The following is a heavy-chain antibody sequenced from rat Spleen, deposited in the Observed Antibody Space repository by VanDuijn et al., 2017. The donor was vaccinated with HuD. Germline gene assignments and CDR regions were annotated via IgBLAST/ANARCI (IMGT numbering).Heavy chain of an antibody. J-gene: IGHJ3*01. Sequence: EVQLVESGGGLVQPGGSLKVSCAASGFTFSNYGTHWIRQAPTKGLECVASISPSGGRTYYRDSVKGRFTISRDNAKSTLYLQMDSLRSEDTATYYCVSHGARISRFAYWGQGTLVTVSS. CDR2: ISPSGGRT. CDR1: GFTFSNYG. D-gene: IGHD2-7*01. V-gene: IGHV5-19*01. CDR3: VSHGARISRFAY.